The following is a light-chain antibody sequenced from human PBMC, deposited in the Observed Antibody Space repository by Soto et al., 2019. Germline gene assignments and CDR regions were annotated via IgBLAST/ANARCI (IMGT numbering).Light chain of an antibody. CDR3: HQYNNSPRT. CDR2: HAS. CDR1: QNINSS. J-gene: IGKJ1*01. V-gene: IGKV3D-15*01. Sequence: EVVVTPSPATLPFSPGEKRTLSCRASQNINSSLAWYQHKPGQAPRLLIYHASTRATGIPARFSGSGSGTDFTLTISRLESEDFAVYHCHQYNNSPRTFGQGTKVDIK.